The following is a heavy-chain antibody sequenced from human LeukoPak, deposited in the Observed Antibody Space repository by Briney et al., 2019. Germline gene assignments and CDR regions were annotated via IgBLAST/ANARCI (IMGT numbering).Heavy chain of an antibody. Sequence: GGSLRLSCAASGFIFSQYSMNWVRQAPGKGLEWVSHIRSSSETFYADSVKGRFTISRDNSKNTLYLQMNSLRAEDTAVYYCAKDSASGYSYGFWDYWGQGTLVTVSS. D-gene: IGHD5-18*01. V-gene: IGHV3-48*01. CDR1: GFIFSQYS. CDR3: AKDSASGYSYGFWDY. CDR2: IRSSSET. J-gene: IGHJ4*02.